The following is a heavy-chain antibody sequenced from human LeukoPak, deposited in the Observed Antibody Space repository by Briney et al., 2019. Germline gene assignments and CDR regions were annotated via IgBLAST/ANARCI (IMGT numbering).Heavy chain of an antibody. CDR2: ISYSGTT. CDR3: ARISRPADRTVGTYYMNV. J-gene: IGHJ6*03. D-gene: IGHD1-26*01. V-gene: IGHV4-39*01. Sequence: PSETLSLTCTVSGGSISSGSYYWGWIRQPPGKGLEWIAIISYSGTTYDNPSLKSRVTISVDTSKNQFSLKLTSVTAADTAVYYVARISRPADRTVGTYYMNVWGKGATVTVSS. CDR1: GGSISSGSYY.